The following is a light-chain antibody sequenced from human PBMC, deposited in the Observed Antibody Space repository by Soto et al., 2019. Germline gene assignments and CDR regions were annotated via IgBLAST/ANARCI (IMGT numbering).Light chain of an antibody. Sequence: FHLTEAPSFLSASVVYRVSITCLAIQGITTYLSWYQQKPGKAPKPLIYTASTLQSCVPSRFSGSGAGAEFTLTISRLEPEDLAVYYCQHYGGSPLTLGQGTRLEIK. CDR3: QHYGGSPLT. CDR1: QGITTY. V-gene: IGKV1-9*01. CDR2: TAS. J-gene: IGKJ5*01.